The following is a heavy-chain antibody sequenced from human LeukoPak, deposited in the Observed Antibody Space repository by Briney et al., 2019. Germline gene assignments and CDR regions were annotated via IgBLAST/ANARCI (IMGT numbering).Heavy chain of an antibody. CDR2: IYSGGST. V-gene: IGHV3-53*01. CDR3: ARDNRGSYGMDV. D-gene: IGHD2/OR15-2a*01. Sequence: PGGSLRLSCAASGFTVSSNYMSWVRQAAGKGLEWVSVIYSGGSTYYADSVKGRFTISRDNSKNTLYLQMNSLRAEDTAVYYCARDNRGSYGMDVWGQGTTVTVSS. CDR1: GFTVSSNY. J-gene: IGHJ6*02.